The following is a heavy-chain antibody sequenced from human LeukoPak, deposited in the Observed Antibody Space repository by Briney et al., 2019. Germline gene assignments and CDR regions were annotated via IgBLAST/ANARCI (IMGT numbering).Heavy chain of an antibody. V-gene: IGHV4-61*02. CDR1: GGSASSGSYF. CDR3: ARDTWPQYYFAY. D-gene: IGHD5-12*01. J-gene: IGHJ4*02. Sequence: SETLSLTCTVSGGSASSGSYFWTWIRQPAGKGLEWIGRIYTTGSTNYNPSLKSRVTISIDTSKSQFSLKVNSVTTSNTAVYYCARDTWPQYYFAYWGQGTLVTVSS. CDR2: IYTTGST.